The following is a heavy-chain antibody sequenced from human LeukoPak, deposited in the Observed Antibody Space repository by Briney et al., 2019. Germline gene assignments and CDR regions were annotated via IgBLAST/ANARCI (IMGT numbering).Heavy chain of an antibody. Sequence: SETLSLTCTVSGGSISSYYWSWIRQPPGKGLEWIGYIYYSGSTNYNPSLKSRVTISVDTSKNQFPLKLSSVTAADTAVYYCAGGRARAFDIWGQGTMVTVSS. V-gene: IGHV4-59*01. CDR2: IYYSGST. CDR1: GGSISSYY. J-gene: IGHJ3*02. CDR3: AGGRARAFDI. D-gene: IGHD3-16*01.